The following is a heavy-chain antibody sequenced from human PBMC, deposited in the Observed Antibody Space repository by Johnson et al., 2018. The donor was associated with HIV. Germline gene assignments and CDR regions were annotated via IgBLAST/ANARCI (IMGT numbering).Heavy chain of an antibody. CDR3: AGDQGYPEPAFDI. V-gene: IGHV3-23*04. CDR2: ISGGGGTT. Sequence: VQLVESGGGLVQPGGSLRLSCAASGFSLSVYAMTWVRQAPGKGLEWVSSISGGGGTTNYADSVKGRFTISRDTFKNTLYLQMGSLRVEDTAVYYCAGDQGYPEPAFDIWGQGTMVTVSS. D-gene: IGHD1-14*01. CDR1: GFSLSVYA. J-gene: IGHJ3*02.